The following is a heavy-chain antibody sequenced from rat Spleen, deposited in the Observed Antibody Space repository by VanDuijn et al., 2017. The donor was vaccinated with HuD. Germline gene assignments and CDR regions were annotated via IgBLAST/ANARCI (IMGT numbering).Heavy chain of an antibody. J-gene: IGHJ1*01. CDR1: GFTFSHYD. V-gene: IGHV5-7*01. CDR2: ISFDGSST. D-gene: IGHD1-9*01. CDR3: ARYYGYNYWYFDF. Sequence: EVQLVESGGGLVQPGRSMKFSCAASGFTFSHYDMAWVRQAPKKGLEWVAFISFDGSSTYYRDSVKGRFTISRDNAKSTPYLQMDSLRSEDTATYYCARYYGYNYWYFDFWGPGTMVTVSS.